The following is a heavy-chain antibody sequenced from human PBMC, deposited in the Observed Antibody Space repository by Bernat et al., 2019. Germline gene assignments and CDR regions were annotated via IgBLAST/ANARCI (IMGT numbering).Heavy chain of an antibody. V-gene: IGHV3-48*03. CDR2: ISSSGSTI. D-gene: IGHD4-17*01. J-gene: IGHJ3*02. CDR3: ARALRRVPDAFDI. CDR1: GFTFSSYE. Sequence: EVQLVESGGGLVQPGGSLRLSCAASGFTFSSYEMNCVRQAPGKGLEWVSYISSSGSTIYYADSVKGRFTISRDNAKNSLYLQMNSLRAEDTAVYYCARALRRVPDAFDIWGQGTMVTVSS.